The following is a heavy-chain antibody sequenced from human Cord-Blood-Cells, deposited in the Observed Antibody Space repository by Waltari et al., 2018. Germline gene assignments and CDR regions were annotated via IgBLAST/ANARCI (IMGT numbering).Heavy chain of an antibody. CDR2: IYYSGST. J-gene: IGHJ3*02. CDR3: AREGEGGAFDI. Sequence: QVQLQESGPGLVKPSETLSLTCTVSGGSVSSGSYYWSWTRQPPGKGLEWIGYIYYSGSTNYNPSLKSRVTISVDPSKNQSSLKLSSVTAADTAVYYCAREGEGGAFDIWGQGTMVTVSS. D-gene: IGHD3-10*01. V-gene: IGHV4-61*01. CDR1: GGSVSSGSYY.